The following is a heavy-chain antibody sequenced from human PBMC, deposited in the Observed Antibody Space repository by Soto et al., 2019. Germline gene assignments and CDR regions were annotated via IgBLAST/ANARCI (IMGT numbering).Heavy chain of an antibody. J-gene: IGHJ5*02. Sequence: EVQLVESGGGLVKPGGSLRLSCAASGFTFSSYSMNWFRQAPGKGLEWVSSISSSSSYIYYADSVKGRFTISRDNAKNSLYLQMNRLSAEDTAVYYCQCSTGCQNWFDPWGQGTLVTVSS. D-gene: IGHD2-2*01. V-gene: IGHV3-21*06. CDR3: QCSTGCQNWFDP. CDR1: GFTFSSYS. CDR2: ISSSSSYI.